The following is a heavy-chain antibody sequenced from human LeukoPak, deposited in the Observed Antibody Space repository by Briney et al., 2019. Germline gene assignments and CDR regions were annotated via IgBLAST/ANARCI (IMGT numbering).Heavy chain of an antibody. CDR2: IIPIFGTA. CDR1: SGTFISYA. D-gene: IGHD4-23*01. V-gene: IGHV1-69*06. CDR3: ARYGRNPGDY. J-gene: IGHJ4*02. Sequence: ASVKVSCKASSGTFISYAFSWLRQAPGQGLEWMGRIIPIFGTANYAQKFQGRVTITADKSTSTAYMELSSLRSEDTAVYYCARYGRNPGDYWGQGTLVTVS.